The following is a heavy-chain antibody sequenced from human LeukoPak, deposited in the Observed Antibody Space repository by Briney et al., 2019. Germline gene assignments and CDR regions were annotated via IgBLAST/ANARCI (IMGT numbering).Heavy chain of an antibody. CDR3: AAPLYYDSSGYGY. D-gene: IGHD3-22*01. Sequence: SETLSLTCTVSGGSISSYYWSWTRQPPGKGLEWIGYIYYSGSTNYNPSLKSRVTISVDTSKNQFSLKLSSVTAADTAVYYCAAPLYYDSSGYGYWGQGTLVTVSS. V-gene: IGHV4-59*01. CDR2: IYYSGST. J-gene: IGHJ4*02. CDR1: GGSISSYY.